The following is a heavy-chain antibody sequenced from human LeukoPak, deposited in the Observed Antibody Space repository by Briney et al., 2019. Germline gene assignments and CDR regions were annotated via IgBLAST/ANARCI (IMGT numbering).Heavy chain of an antibody. V-gene: IGHV4-4*07. CDR1: GGSISSYY. D-gene: IGHD6-19*01. CDR3: ARGKVVAGTPGQNSWDH. CDR2: IHTSGKT. Sequence: SETLSLTCTVSGGSISSYYWNWIRQPAGKGLEWIGRIHTSGKTNYNPSLKSRVTVSLDTSKNQFSLRLSSVTAADTAVYYCARGKVVAGTPGQNSWDHWGQGTLVTVSS. J-gene: IGHJ4*02.